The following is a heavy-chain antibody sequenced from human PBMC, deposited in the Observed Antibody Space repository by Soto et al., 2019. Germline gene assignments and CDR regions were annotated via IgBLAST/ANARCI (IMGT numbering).Heavy chain of an antibody. V-gene: IGHV1-18*01. Sequence: ASVKVSFKASGYTFTSYGISWVRQAPGQGLEWMGWISAYNGNTNYAQKLQGRVTMTTDTSTSTAYMELRSLRSDDTAVYYCARPVQWTRVRGVIGGYDAFDIWGQGTMVTVSS. CDR3: ARPVQWTRVRGVIGGYDAFDI. J-gene: IGHJ3*02. D-gene: IGHD3-10*01. CDR1: GYTFTSYG. CDR2: ISAYNGNT.